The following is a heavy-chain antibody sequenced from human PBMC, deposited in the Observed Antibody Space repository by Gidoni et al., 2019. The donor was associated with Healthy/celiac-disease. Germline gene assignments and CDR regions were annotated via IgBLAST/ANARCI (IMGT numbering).Heavy chain of an antibody. CDR1: GISLSNAKMG. CDR3: ARGVWSYDSRDYYFDY. D-gene: IGHD3-22*01. Sequence: QVTLKESGPVLVKPTETLTLTCTVSGISLSNAKMGVSWIRQPPGKSLEWLAHIFSNDEKSYSTSLKSRLTISKDTSKSQVVLTMTNMDPVDTATYYCARGVWSYDSRDYYFDYWGQGTLVTVSS. V-gene: IGHV2-26*01. J-gene: IGHJ4*02. CDR2: IFSNDEK.